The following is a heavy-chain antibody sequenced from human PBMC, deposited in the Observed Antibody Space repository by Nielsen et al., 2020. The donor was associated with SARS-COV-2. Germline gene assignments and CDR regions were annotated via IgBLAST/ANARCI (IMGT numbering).Heavy chain of an antibody. CDR2: VSASGGST. J-gene: IGHJ4*02. CDR3: ARGGRFGEYFDY. CDR1: GFTFNIYA. Sequence: GESLKISCAASGFTFNIYAMAWVRRAPGRGLQWVTGVSASGGSTYYTDSVKGRFTISRDNSKNTLYLQMNSLRAEDTAVYYCARGGRFGEYFDYWGQGTLVTVSS. V-gene: IGHV3-23*01. D-gene: IGHD3-10*01.